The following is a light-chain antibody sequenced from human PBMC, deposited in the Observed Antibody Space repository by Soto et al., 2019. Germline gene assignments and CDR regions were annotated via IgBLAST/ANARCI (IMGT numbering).Light chain of an antibody. J-gene: IGKJ1*01. CDR3: QQYGSSRWT. CDR2: GAS. V-gene: IGKV3-20*01. CDR1: QSVSSSY. Sequence: EIVLTQSPGTLSLSPGERATLSCRASQSVSSSYLAWYQQNRGQAPRPLIYGASSRATGIPDRFSGSGSGTDFTLTISRLEPEDFAVYYCQQYGSSRWTFGQGTKV.